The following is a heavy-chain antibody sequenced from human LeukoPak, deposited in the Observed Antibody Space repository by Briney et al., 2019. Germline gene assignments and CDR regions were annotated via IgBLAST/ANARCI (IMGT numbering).Heavy chain of an antibody. J-gene: IGHJ4*02. D-gene: IGHD1-1*01. Sequence: PSETLSLTCTVSGGSISSYYWSWIRQPPGKGLEWIGYIYYSGSTNFNPSLKSRVTISVDTSKNQFSLKLSSVTAADTAVYYCASGPRTNWARFDYWGQGTQVTVSS. V-gene: IGHV4-59*01. CDR3: ASGPRTNWARFDY. CDR1: GGSISSYY. CDR2: IYYSGST.